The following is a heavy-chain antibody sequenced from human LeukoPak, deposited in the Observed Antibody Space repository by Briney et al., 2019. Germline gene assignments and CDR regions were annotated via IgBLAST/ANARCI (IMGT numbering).Heavy chain of an antibody. J-gene: IGHJ4*02. Sequence: ASVKVSCKASGYTFTSYDINWVRQATGQGLEWMGWMNPNSGNTGYAQKFQGRVTITRNTSISTAYMELSSLRYEDMAVYYCAKYTADSGTYSAAYFDYWGQGTLVTVSS. CDR3: AKYTADSGTYSAAYFDY. D-gene: IGHD1-26*01. CDR1: GYTFTSYD. V-gene: IGHV1-8*03. CDR2: MNPNSGNT.